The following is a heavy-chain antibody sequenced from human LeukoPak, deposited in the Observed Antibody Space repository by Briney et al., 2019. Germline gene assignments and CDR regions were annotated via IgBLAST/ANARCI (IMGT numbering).Heavy chain of an antibody. V-gene: IGHV5-51*01. CDR1: GYSFTSYW. D-gene: IGHD1-14*01. CDR2: IYPRDSDT. CDR3: ARHVTTASAARGFDI. Sequence: TTGESLKISCKGSGYSFTSYWVAWVRQMPGKGLEWMGIIYPRDSDTRYSPSFQGQVTISADKSINTAYLRWSGLKASDTAVYYCARHVTTASAARGFDIWGQGTMVTVSS. J-gene: IGHJ3*02.